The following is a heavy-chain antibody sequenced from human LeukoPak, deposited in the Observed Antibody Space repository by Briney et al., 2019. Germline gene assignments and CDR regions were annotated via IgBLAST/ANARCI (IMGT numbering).Heavy chain of an antibody. CDR1: GGSISSYY. CDR2: IYSSGST. J-gene: IGHJ4*02. Sequence: PSETLTLTCSVSGGSISSYYWSWVRQPAGKELEWVGRIYSSGSTNYNPSLNSRVTMSVDTSNNQFSLRLTSVTAADTAVYYCARGTTAAAGIFDCWGQGTLVTVSS. V-gene: IGHV4-4*07. CDR3: ARGTTAAAGIFDC. D-gene: IGHD6-13*01.